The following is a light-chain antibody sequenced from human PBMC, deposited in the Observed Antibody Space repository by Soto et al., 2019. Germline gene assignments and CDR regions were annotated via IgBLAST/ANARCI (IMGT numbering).Light chain of an antibody. CDR1: GNVGTN. Sequence: MVMTQSPAALSVSPGERVTLSCRASGNVGTNLAWYQQRPGQPPKLLIYGSSTRATGISATFSGSGSGTEFTLTISSMKSEESAVYYCQKYHNWGLSFGGGTKGEIK. J-gene: IGKJ4*01. CDR2: GSS. CDR3: QKYHNWGLS. V-gene: IGKV3D-15*01.